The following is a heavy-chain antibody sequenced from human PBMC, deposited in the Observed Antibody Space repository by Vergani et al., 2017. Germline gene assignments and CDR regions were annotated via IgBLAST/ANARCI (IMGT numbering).Heavy chain of an antibody. V-gene: IGHV4-61*02. CDR1: GGSISSGNYY. Sequence: QVQLQESGPELVQPSQTLSLTCTVSGGSISSGNYYWSWIRQPAGKGLEWIGRIYTSGSTNYNPSLKSRVTISVDASKNQFSLKLSSVTAADQAVYYCARGGADYYDGSGWYYWGQGTLVTVSS. J-gene: IGHJ4*02. CDR3: ARGGADYYDGSGWYY. CDR2: IYTSGST. D-gene: IGHD3-22*01.